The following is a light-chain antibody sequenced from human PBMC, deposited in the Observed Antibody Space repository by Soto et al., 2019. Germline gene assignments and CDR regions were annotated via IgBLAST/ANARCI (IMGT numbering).Light chain of an antibody. J-gene: IGLJ1*01. CDR2: DVS. CDR1: SSDVGGYNY. CDR3: SSYTSSSTYV. Sequence: QSALTQPASVPGSPGQSITFSCTGTSSDVGGYNYVSWYQQHPGKAPKLMIYDVSNRPSGVSNRFSGSKSGNTASLTISGLQAEDEADYYCSSYTSSSTYVFGTGTKLTVL. V-gene: IGLV2-14*01.